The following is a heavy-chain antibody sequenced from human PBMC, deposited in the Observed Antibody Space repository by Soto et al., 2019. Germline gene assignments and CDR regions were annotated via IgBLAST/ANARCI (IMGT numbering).Heavy chain of an antibody. CDR3: ARAGKYSGSGSYYFDY. V-gene: IGHV4-30-2*01. Sequence: LPLTCAVSGGSISSGGYSWSWIRQPPGKSLEWIGYIYHSGSTSYNPSLKSRVTISVDRSKNQFSLKLSSVTAADTAVYYCARAGKYSGSGSYYFDYWGQGTLVTVSS. CDR2: IYHSGST. CDR1: GGSISSGGYS. J-gene: IGHJ4*02. D-gene: IGHD3-10*01.